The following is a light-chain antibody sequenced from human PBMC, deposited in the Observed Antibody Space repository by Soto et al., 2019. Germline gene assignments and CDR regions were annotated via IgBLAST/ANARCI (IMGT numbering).Light chain of an antibody. V-gene: IGKV1-39*01. J-gene: IGKJ2*01. CDR3: QQSYSSPYT. CDR2: AAS. Sequence: DVQMTQSPSSLSASVGDRVTLSCRASQNISTYLSWYQQKPGKAPKLLVYAASTLQSGVPSRFSGTGSGADFTLSISSLQPADFATYYCQQSYSSPYTVGQGTKLEIK. CDR1: QNISTY.